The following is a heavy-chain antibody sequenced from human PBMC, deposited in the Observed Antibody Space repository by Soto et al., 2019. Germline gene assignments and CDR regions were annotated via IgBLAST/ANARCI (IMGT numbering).Heavy chain of an antibody. J-gene: IGHJ5*01. CDR1: GFSFSNFL. CDR3: IRGMRSDLVRWLDS. CDR2: INGDGSGT. V-gene: IGHV3-74*01. D-gene: IGHD2-15*01. Sequence: GGSLRLSCAASGFSFSNFLMHWVLQGPGKELVWVSCINGDGSGTTYADSVKGRFTISKDSAKNTLYLQMNSLRAEDTAVYYCIRGMRSDLVRWLDSWGQGIQVTVSS.